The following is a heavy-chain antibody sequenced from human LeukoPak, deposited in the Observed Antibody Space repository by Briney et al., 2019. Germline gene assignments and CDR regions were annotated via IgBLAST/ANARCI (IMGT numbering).Heavy chain of an antibody. CDR1: GGSISGCY. D-gene: IGHD1-26*01. V-gene: IGHV4-59*01. J-gene: IGHJ4*02. Sequence: SETLSLTCTVSGGSISGCYWSWIRQPPGKGLEWIGYIYYSGSTNYNPSLKSRVTISVDTSKNQFSLKLSSVTAADTAVYYCARGREWEPKVFDYWGQGTLVTVSS. CDR3: ARGREWEPKVFDY. CDR2: IYYSGST.